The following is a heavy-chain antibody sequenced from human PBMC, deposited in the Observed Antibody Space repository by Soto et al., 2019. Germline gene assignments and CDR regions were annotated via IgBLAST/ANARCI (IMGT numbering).Heavy chain of an antibody. Sequence: PXDTLSLTGPVAGCSISSSSYYWGWIRQPPGKGLEWIGIIYYSGSTYYNPSLKSRVTISVDTSKNQFSLKLSSVTAADTAVYYCARTTAHSSRWSYYYYGMDLWGQGATVTVSS. CDR2: IYYSGST. V-gene: IGHV4-39*01. CDR3: ARTTAHSSRWSYYYYGMDL. J-gene: IGHJ6*02. D-gene: IGHD6-13*01. CDR1: GCSISSSSYY.